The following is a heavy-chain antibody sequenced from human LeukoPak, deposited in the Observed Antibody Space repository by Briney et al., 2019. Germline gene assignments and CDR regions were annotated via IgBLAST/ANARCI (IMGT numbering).Heavy chain of an antibody. D-gene: IGHD6-13*01. CDR3: AKGGVATPHVDAFDI. CDR1: GGSISSGGYY. V-gene: IGHV4-31*03. Sequence: SETLSLTCTVSGGSISSGGYYWSWIRQHPGKGLEWIGYIYYSGSTYYNPSLKSRVTISVDTSKNQFSLKLSSVTAADTAVYYCAKGGVATPHVDAFDIWGQGTMVTVSS. J-gene: IGHJ3*02. CDR2: IYYSGST.